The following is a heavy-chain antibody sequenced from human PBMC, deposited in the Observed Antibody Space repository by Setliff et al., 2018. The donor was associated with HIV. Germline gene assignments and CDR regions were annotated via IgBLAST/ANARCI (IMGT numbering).Heavy chain of an antibody. J-gene: IGHJ6*03. CDR2: IYTSGST. CDR3: ARDRGGAAAGGYYYMDV. CDR1: GGSISSGGYY. D-gene: IGHD6-13*01. Sequence: SETLSLTCNVSGGSISSGGYYWSWIRQPAGXGLEWIGHIYTSGSTNYNPSLKSRVTISIDTSKNQFSLKLSSVTAADTAVYYCARDRGGAAAGGYYYMDVWGKGTTVTVSS. V-gene: IGHV4-61*09.